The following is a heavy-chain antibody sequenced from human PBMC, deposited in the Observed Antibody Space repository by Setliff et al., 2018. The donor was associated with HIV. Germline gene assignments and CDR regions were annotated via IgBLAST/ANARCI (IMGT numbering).Heavy chain of an antibody. J-gene: IGHJ4*02. CDR1: GYTLTELS. Sequence: GASVTVSCKVSGYTLTELSMHWVRQAPGKGLEWMGGFDPEDGETIYAQKFQGRVTMTEDTSTDTAYMELSSLRSEDTVVYYCATATIWTGSSWSHYFDYWGQGTLVTVSS. D-gene: IGHD6-13*01. CDR3: ATATIWTGSSWSHYFDY. V-gene: IGHV1-24*01. CDR2: FDPEDGET.